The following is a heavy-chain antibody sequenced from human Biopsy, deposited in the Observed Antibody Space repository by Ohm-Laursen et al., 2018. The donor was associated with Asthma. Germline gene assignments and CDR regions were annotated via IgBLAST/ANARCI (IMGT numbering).Heavy chain of an antibody. J-gene: IGHJ4*02. CDR3: ARGPPVDRED. D-gene: IGHD5-24*01. CDR2: IYYSGGT. CDR1: GGSISSGGYY. Sequence: SDTLSLTCAVSGGSISSGGYYWSWIRQHPGKGLEWIGYIYYSGGTYYNPSLKSRVTISVDTSKNQFSLKLSSVTAADTAVYYCARGPPVDREDWGQGTLVTVSS. V-gene: IGHV4-31*11.